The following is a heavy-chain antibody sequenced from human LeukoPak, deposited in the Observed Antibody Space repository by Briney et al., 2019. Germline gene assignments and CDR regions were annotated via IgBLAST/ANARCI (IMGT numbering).Heavy chain of an antibody. CDR1: GFTFSSYW. J-gene: IGHJ4*02. D-gene: IGHD1-26*01. Sequence: GGSLRLSCAASGFTFSSYWMSWVRQAPGKGLEWVANKNKDGGEKYYVDSVKGRFTISRDNAKNSLYLQMNSLRADDTAVYYCVKDSPPRYSGSPPAYWGQGTLVTVSS. V-gene: IGHV3-7*03. CDR3: VKDSPPRYSGSPPAY. CDR2: KNKDGGEK.